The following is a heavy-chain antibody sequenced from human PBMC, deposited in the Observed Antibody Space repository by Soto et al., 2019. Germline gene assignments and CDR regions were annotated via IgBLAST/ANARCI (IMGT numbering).Heavy chain of an antibody. V-gene: IGHV1-69*04. CDR2: IIPILGIA. CDR3: ARFRGSYGMDV. J-gene: IGHJ6*02. D-gene: IGHD3-10*01. Sequence: GASVKVSCKASGGTFSSYAIIWVRQAPGQGLEWMGRIIPILGIANYAQKFQGRVTITADKSTSTAYMELSSLRSEDTAVYYCARFRGSYGMDVWGQGTTVTVSS. CDR1: GGTFSSYA.